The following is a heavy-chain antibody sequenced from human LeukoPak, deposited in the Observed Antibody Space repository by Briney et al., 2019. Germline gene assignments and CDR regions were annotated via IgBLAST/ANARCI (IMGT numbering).Heavy chain of an antibody. J-gene: IGHJ5*02. V-gene: IGHV3-7*01. D-gene: IGHD3-3*01. CDR1: GFTFSSYW. CDR3: ARVGYDFWSGYFSWFDP. Sequence: GGSLRPSCAASGFTFSSYWMSWVRQAPGKGLEWVANIKQDGSEKYYVDSVKGRFTISRDNAKNSLYLQMNSLRAEDTAVYYCARVGYDFWSGYFSWFDPWGQGTLVTVSS. CDR2: IKQDGSEK.